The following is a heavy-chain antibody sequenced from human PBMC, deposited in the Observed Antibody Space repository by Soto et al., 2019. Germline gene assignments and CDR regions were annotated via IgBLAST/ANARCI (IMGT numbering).Heavy chain of an antibody. J-gene: IGHJ3*02. CDR3: ARGTEYDYICGSYRYTLEAFDI. V-gene: IGHV1-18*01. D-gene: IGHD3-16*02. CDR1: GYTFTSYG. Sequence: ASVKVSCKASGYTFTSYGISWVRQAPGQGLEWMGWISAYSGNTNYAQKLQGRVTRTMNTSRSTAYMELRSLRSDDTAVDYCARGTEYDYICGSYRYTLEAFDIWGQGTMVTVSS. CDR2: ISAYSGNT.